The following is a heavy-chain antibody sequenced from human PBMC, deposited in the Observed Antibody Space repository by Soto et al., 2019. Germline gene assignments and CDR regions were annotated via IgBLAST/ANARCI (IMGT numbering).Heavy chain of an antibody. CDR3: ARDHYYDFWSGSYTRYGMDV. CDR1: GFTFSSYW. Sequence: EVQLVESGGGLVQPGGSLRLSCAASGFTFSSYWMSWVRQAPGKGLEWVANIKQDGSEKYYVDSVKGRFTISRDNAKNSLYLQMNSLRAEDTAVYYCARDHYYDFWSGSYTRYGMDVWGQGTTVTVSS. J-gene: IGHJ6*02. CDR2: IKQDGSEK. V-gene: IGHV3-7*03. D-gene: IGHD3-3*01.